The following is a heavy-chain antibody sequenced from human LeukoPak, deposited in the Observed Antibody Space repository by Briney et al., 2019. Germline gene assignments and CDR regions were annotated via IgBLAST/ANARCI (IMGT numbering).Heavy chain of an antibody. CDR3: ARGLGNFPPGGY. V-gene: IGHV4-34*01. CDR2: INHSGST. Sequence: PSETLSLTCAVYGGSFSGYYWSWIRQPPGKGLEWIGEINHSGSTNYNPSLKSRVTISVDTSKNQFSLKLSSVTAADTAVYYCARGLGNFPPGGYWGRGTLVTVSS. D-gene: IGHD1-1*01. J-gene: IGHJ4*02. CDR1: GGSFSGYY.